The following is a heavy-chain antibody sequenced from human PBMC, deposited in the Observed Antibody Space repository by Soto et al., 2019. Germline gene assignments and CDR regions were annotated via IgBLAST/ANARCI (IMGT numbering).Heavy chain of an antibody. CDR1: GGSIISYC. CDR3: ARGFQLRLTVFGVGITAGGFDP. CDR2: IYYSGST. J-gene: IGHJ5*02. V-gene: IGHV4-59*12. Sequence: PSETLCLTNTVAGGSIISYCWSWIRQPPGKGLEWIGDIYYSGSTNYNPSLKSRVTISVDTSKNQFSLKLSSVTAADTAVYYCARGFQLRLTVFGVGITAGGFDPWGQGTLVTVSS. D-gene: IGHD3-3*01.